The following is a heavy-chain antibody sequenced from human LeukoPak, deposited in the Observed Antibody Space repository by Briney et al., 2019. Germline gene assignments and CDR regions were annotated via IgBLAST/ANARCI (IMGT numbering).Heavy chain of an antibody. V-gene: IGHV3-23*01. D-gene: IGHD6-19*01. CDR2: ISGSGGST. J-gene: IGHJ4*02. CDR3: ATRAIYGAVAVY. CDR1: GFTFSSYG. Sequence: PGGTLRLSCAAPGFTFSSYGMSWVRQAPGKGLEWVSAISGSGGSTYYADSVKGRFTISRDNSKNTLYLQMNSLRAEDTAVYYCATRAIYGAVAVYWGQGTLVTVSS.